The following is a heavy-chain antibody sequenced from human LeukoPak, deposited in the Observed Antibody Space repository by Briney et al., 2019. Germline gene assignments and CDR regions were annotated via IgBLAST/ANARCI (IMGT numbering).Heavy chain of an antibody. Sequence: PSETLSLTCSVSGNSITSAGYYWSWIRQHPGKGPEWIGYIYYTGNTNYNPSLKSRITISIDTSNSQFSLKLSSVTAADTAVYYCARVLRGGPYGSNSYFPYYFDYWGQGTLVTVSS. CDR1: GNSITSAGYY. CDR2: IYYTGNT. CDR3: ARVLRGGPYGSNSYFPYYFDY. J-gene: IGHJ4*02. D-gene: IGHD3-10*01. V-gene: IGHV4-31*03.